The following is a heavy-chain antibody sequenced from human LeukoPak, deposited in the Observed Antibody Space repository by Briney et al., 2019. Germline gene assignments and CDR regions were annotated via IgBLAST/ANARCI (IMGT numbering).Heavy chain of an antibody. CDR3: ARDVAYSSSPDYYYYYMDV. CDR1: GGSFSGYY. D-gene: IGHD6-13*01. Sequence: SETLSLTCAVYGGSFSGYYWSWIRQPPGKGLEWIGEINHSGSTNYNPSLKSRVTISVDTSKNRFSLKLSSVTAADTAVYYCARDVAYSSSPDYYYYYMDVWGKGTTVTVSS. CDR2: INHSGST. J-gene: IGHJ6*03. V-gene: IGHV4-34*01.